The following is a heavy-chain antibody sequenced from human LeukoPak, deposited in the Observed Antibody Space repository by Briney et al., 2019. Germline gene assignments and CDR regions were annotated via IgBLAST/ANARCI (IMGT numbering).Heavy chain of an antibody. D-gene: IGHD1-7*01. CDR3: ANTDNWNYAGY. J-gene: IGHJ4*02. CDR1: GFSISIYW. Sequence: PGGSLRLSCAASGFSISIYWMHWVRQAPGKGLVWVSRIDSDGSRTSYADSVKGRFTISRDNAKNTVYLQMNSLRAEDTAVYYCANTDNWNYAGYWGQGTLVTVSS. V-gene: IGHV3-74*01. CDR2: IDSDGSRT.